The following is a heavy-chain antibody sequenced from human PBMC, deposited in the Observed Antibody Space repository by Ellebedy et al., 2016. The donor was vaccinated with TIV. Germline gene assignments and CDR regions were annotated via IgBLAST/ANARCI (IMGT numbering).Heavy chain of an antibody. CDR3: AKGKYYFNSGRLGDY. J-gene: IGHJ4*02. V-gene: IGHV3-23*01. D-gene: IGHD3-10*01. CDR2: ISGSGGDT. Sequence: GGSLRFSXAASGFTFSNYAMNWVRQAPGKGLEWVSGISGSGGDTYYADSVKGRFTISRDSSKNTLYLQMNSLRAEDTAIYYCAKGKYYFNSGRLGDYWGQGTLVTVSS. CDR1: GFTFSNYA.